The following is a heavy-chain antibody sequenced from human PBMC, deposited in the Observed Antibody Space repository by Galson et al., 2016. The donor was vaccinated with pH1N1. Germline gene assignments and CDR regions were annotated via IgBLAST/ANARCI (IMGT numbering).Heavy chain of an antibody. V-gene: IGHV1-69*05. CDR1: GGIFTTNA. CDR3: VRGPHYYLSYLDV. Sequence: SVKVSCKAPGGIFTTNAISWVRQAPGQGLEWMGRIIPLFRVADYAQKFQGRVTITTDESTTTAYMELSSLRSEDTAVYYCVRGPHYYLSYLDVWGKGTTVTVSS. J-gene: IGHJ6*03. CDR2: IIPLFRVA.